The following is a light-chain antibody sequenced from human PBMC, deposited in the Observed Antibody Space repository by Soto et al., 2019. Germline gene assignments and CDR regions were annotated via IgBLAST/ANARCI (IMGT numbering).Light chain of an antibody. V-gene: IGKV3-15*01. J-gene: IGKJ1*01. Sequence: EIVMTQSPATLSVSPGERATLSCRASQSVSSNLAWYQQKPGQAPRLIIYGASTRATGIPARFSGSGSGTEFTLTISRLQSEDFAVYYCQQYNNWPPWTFGQGTKVESK. CDR1: QSVSSN. CDR3: QQYNNWPPWT. CDR2: GAS.